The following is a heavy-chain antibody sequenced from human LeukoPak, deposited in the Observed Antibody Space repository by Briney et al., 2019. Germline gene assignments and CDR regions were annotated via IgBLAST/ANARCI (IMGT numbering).Heavy chain of an antibody. Sequence: ASVKVSCKASGYTFTNYGIGWVRQAPGQGPEWMGWISAYNGNTHYAQNLQGRVTMTTDTSTSTAYMELKSLRSDDTAVYYCARGGHRRYYYTSGSAFDPWGQGTLVTVSS. CDR1: GYTFTNYG. CDR3: ARGGHRRYYYTSGSAFDP. CDR2: ISAYNGNT. D-gene: IGHD3-10*01. V-gene: IGHV1-18*01. J-gene: IGHJ5*02.